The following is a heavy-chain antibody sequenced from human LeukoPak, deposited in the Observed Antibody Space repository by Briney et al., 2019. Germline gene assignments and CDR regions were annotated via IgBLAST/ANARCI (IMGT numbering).Heavy chain of an antibody. CDR2: ISGSGGST. V-gene: IGHV3-23*01. CDR1: GFTFSSYA. D-gene: IGHD3-10*01. J-gene: IGHJ6*03. CDR3: AKSPSGWWLGELSYYYYYYMDV. Sequence: GGSLRLSCAASGFTFSSYAMSWVRQAPGKGLEWVSAISGSGGSTYYADSVKGRFTISRDNSKNTLYLQMNSLRAEDTAVYYCAKSPSGWWLGELSYYYYYYMDVWGKGTTVTVSS.